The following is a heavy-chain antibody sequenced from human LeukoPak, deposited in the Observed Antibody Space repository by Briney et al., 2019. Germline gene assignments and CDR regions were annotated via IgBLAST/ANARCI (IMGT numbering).Heavy chain of an antibody. D-gene: IGHD6-19*01. J-gene: IGHJ4*02. V-gene: IGHV3-7*01. CDR3: ARVLRSGWYSGYFDY. CDR1: GFTFSSYW. Sequence: GGSLRLSCAASGFTFSSYWMSWVRQAPGKGLEWVANIKQDGSEKYYVDSVKGRFTIPRDNAKNSLYLQMNSLRAEDTAVYYCARVLRSGWYSGYFDYWGQGTLVTVSS. CDR2: IKQDGSEK.